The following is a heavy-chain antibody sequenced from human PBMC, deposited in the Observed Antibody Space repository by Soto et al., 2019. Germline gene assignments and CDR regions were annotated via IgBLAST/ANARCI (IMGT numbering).Heavy chain of an antibody. CDR3: ANGGGVCSSWYLVDY. CDR2: ISYDGSNK. J-gene: IGHJ4*02. V-gene: IGHV3-30*18. Sequence: PGGSLRRSCAASGFTFSSYGVHWVRQAPGKGLEWVAVISYDGSNKYYADSVKGRFTISRDNSKNTLYLQMNSLRAEDTAVYYCANGGGVCSSWYLVDYWGQGTLVTVSS. CDR1: GFTFSSYG. D-gene: IGHD6-13*01.